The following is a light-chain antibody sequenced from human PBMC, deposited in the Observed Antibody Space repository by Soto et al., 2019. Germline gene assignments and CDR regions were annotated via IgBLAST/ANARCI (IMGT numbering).Light chain of an antibody. Sequence: QAVVTQPASVSGSPGQSITISCTGTRSDVGGYKYVSWYQQHPGKAPKLIIYEVNNRPSGVSNRLSGSKSGNTASLTISGLQAEDEADYYCSSYTSSNTLEFGGGTKVTVL. CDR3: SSYTSSNTLE. V-gene: IGLV2-14*01. CDR2: EVN. J-gene: IGLJ2*01. CDR1: RSDVGGYKY.